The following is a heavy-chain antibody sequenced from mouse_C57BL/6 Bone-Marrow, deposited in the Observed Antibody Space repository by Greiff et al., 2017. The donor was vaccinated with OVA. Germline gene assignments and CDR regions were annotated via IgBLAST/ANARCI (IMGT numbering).Heavy chain of an antibody. V-gene: IGHV3-6*01. Sequence: EVQRVESGPGLVKPSQSLSLTCSVTGYSITSGSYWNWIRQFPGNKLEGMGYISYDGSNNSNPSLKNRISITRYTSKNQLFLKLNSVTSEDTATYYCARENYYWYFDVWGTGTTVTVSS. CDR2: ISYDGSN. CDR3: ARENYYWYFDV. CDR1: GYSITSGSY. J-gene: IGHJ1*03.